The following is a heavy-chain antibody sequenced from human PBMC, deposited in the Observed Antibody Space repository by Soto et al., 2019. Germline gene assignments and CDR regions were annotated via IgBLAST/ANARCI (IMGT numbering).Heavy chain of an antibody. V-gene: IGHV1-2*02. Sequence: ASVKVSCKASGYTFTGYYMHWVRQAPGQGLEWMGWINPNSGGTNYAQKFQGRVTMTRDTPISTAYMELSRLRSDDTAVYYCARGGIVRSHWFDPWGQGTLVTVSS. D-gene: IGHD1-26*01. CDR1: GYTFTGYY. CDR2: INPNSGGT. J-gene: IGHJ5*02. CDR3: ARGGIVRSHWFDP.